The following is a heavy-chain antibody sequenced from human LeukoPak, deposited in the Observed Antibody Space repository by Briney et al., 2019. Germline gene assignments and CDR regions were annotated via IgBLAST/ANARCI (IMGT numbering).Heavy chain of an antibody. CDR2: ISAYNGNT. J-gene: IGHJ5*02. CDR1: GYTFTSYG. V-gene: IGHV1-18*01. Sequence: GASVKVSCKASGYTFTSYGISWVRQAPGQGLEWMGWISAYNGNTNYAQKLQGRVTMTTDTSTSTAYMELSSLRSEDTAVYYCARVVRYGIAAAGPFDPWGQGTLVTVSS. CDR3: ARVVRYGIAAAGPFDP. D-gene: IGHD6-13*01.